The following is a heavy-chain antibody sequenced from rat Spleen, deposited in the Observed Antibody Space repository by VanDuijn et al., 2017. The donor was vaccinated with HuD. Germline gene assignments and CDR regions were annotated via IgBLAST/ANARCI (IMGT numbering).Heavy chain of an antibody. CDR3: ARRGLRVYSFDY. CDR1: GFTFSDYY. D-gene: IGHD1-9*01. V-gene: IGHV5-29*01. CDR2: ISFDGSNT. J-gene: IGHJ3*01. Sequence: EVQLVESDGGLVQPGRSLKLSCAASGFTFSDYYMAWVRQAPTKGLEWVATISFDGSNTYYRDSVKGRFTISRDNAKNTQYLQMDSLRSEDTATYYCARRGLRVYSFDYWGQGTLVTVSS.